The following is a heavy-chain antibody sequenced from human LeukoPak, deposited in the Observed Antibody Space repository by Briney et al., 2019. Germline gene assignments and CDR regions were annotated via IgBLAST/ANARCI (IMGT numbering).Heavy chain of an antibody. CDR2: IYPGDSDT. J-gene: IGHJ4*02. D-gene: IGHD1-26*01. CDR3: ARRRDLYSGSYYPFDY. Sequence: GESLKISCKSSGYSFTSYWIAWVRQMPGKGLEWMGIIYPGDSDTTYSPSFQGQVTISADKSISTAYLQWSSLKASDTAMYYCARRRDLYSGSYYPFDYWGQGTLVTVSS. V-gene: IGHV5-51*01. CDR1: GYSFTSYW.